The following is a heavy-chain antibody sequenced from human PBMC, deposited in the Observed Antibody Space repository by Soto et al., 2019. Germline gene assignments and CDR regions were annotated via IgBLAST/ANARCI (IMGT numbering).Heavy chain of an antibody. CDR3: ARDRYFYYYYYGMDV. J-gene: IGHJ6*02. CDR2: ISSSSSTI. Sequence: GGSLRLSCAASGFTFSSYSMNWVRQAPGKGLEWVSYISSSSSTIYYADSVKGRFTISRDNAKNSLYLQMNSLRDEDTAVYYCARDRYFYYYYYGMDVWGQGTTGTVSS. D-gene: IGHD1-20*01. CDR1: GFTFSSYS. V-gene: IGHV3-48*02.